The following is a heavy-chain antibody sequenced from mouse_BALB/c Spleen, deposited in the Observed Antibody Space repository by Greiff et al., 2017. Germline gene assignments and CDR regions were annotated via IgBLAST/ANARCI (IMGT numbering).Heavy chain of an antibody. V-gene: IGHV5-6*01. J-gene: IGHJ4*01. Sequence: VQLKESGGDLVKPGGSLKLSCAASGFTFSSYGMSWVRQTPDKRLEWVATISSGGSYTYYPDSVKGRFTISRDNAKNTLYLQMSSLKSEDTAMYYCARLVDYWGQGTSVTVSS. CDR3: ARLVDY. CDR1: GFTFSSYG. CDR2: ISSGGSYT.